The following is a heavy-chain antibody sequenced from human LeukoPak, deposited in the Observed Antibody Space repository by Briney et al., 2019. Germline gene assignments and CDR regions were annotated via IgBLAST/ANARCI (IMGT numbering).Heavy chain of an antibody. D-gene: IGHD3-22*01. V-gene: IGHV1-69*05. CDR2: IIPIFGTA. J-gene: IGHJ3*02. CDR3: VRGSNYYDSSGYPNAFDI. CDR1: GGTFSSYA. Sequence: ASVKVSCKASGGTFSSYAISWVRQAPGQGLEWMGGIIPIFGTANYAQKFQGRVTITTDESTSTAYMELSSLRSEDTAVYYCVRGSNYYDSSGYPNAFDIWGQGTMVTVSS.